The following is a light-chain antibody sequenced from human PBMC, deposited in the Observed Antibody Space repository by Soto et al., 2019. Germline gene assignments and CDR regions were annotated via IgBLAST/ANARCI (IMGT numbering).Light chain of an antibody. CDR1: QSISSY. CDR3: QQRSIWYT. CDR2: DAS. Sequence: EIVLTQSPATLSLSPGERATLSCRASQSISSYLAWYQQKPGQAPRLLIYDASNRATGIPARFSGSGSGTDFTLTISRLEPEDFAVYYCQQRSIWYTFGQGTKLEI. J-gene: IGKJ2*01. V-gene: IGKV3-11*01.